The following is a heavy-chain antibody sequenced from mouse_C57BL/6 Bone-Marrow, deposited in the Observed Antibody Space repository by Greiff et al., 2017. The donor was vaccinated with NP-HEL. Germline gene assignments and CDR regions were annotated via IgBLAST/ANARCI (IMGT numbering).Heavy chain of an antibody. D-gene: IGHD1-1*01. CDR2: ISSGGSYT. J-gene: IGHJ2*01. CDR3: ANNYYGSSLYYFDY. CDR1: GFTFSSYG. Sequence: DVKLQESGGDLVKPGGSLKLSCAASGFTFSSYGMSWVRQTPDKRLEWVATISSGGSYTYYPDSVKGRFTISRDNAKNTLYLQMSSLKSEDTAMYYCANNYYGSSLYYFDYWGQGTTLTVSS. V-gene: IGHV5-6*02.